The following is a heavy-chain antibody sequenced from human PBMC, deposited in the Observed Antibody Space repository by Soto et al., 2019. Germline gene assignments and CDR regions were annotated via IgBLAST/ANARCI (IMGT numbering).Heavy chain of an antibody. CDR1: GLTFLSDS. D-gene: IGHD3-22*01. CDR2: ISSSSSYI. Sequence: GAFLRRSFAAAGLTFLSDSTDCVRQAAGKGLEWVSSISSSSSYIYYADSVKGRFTISRDNAKNSLYLQMNSLRAEDTAVYYCARDREYYDSSGYPYYYGMDVWGQGT. V-gene: IGHV3-21*01. J-gene: IGHJ6*02. CDR3: ARDREYYDSSGYPYYYGMDV.